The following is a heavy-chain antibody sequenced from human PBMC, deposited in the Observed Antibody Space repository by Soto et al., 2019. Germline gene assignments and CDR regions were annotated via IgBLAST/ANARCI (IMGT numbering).Heavy chain of an antibody. CDR1: GGSISSGDYY. CDR3: ARGYDSSGYYGGLEYFDY. D-gene: IGHD3-22*01. CDR2: IYYSGST. V-gene: IGHV4-30-4*01. J-gene: IGHJ4*02. Sequence: SETLSLTCTVSGGSISSGDYYWSWIRQPPGKGLEWIGYIYYSGSTYYNPSLKSRVTISVDTPKNQFSLKLSSVTAADTAVYYCARGYDSSGYYGGLEYFDYWGQGTLVTVSS.